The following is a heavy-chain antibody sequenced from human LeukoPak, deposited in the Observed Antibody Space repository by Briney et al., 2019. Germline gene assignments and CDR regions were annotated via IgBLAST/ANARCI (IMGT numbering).Heavy chain of an antibody. D-gene: IGHD3-22*01. Sequence: SQTLSLTCAVSGGSISSGGYSWSWIRQPPGKGLEWIGYIYHSGSAYYNPSLKSRVTISVDTSKNQFSLKLSSVTAADTAVYYCARGEYYYDSSGLKGGDYYYYYGMDVWGQGTTVTVSS. CDR3: ARGEYYYDSSGLKGGDYYYYYGMDV. CDR2: IYHSGSA. CDR1: GGSISSGGYS. J-gene: IGHJ6*02. V-gene: IGHV4-30-2*01.